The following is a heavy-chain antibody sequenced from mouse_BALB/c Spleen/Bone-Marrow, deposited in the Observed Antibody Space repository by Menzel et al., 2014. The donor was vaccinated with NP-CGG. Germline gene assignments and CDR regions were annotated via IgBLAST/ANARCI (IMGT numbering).Heavy chain of an antibody. CDR2: VNPYNGGT. Sequence: VQLQQSGPELVKPGASVKMSCKAFGYTFTDYYMDWVKQSHGESFEWIGRVNPYNGGTSYNQKFKGKATLTVDKSSSTAYMELNSLTSEDSAAYYCARRGRYDGDYFDYWGQGTTLTVSS. CDR1: GYTFTDYY. D-gene: IGHD2-14*01. J-gene: IGHJ2*01. CDR3: ARRGRYDGDYFDY. V-gene: IGHV1-19*01.